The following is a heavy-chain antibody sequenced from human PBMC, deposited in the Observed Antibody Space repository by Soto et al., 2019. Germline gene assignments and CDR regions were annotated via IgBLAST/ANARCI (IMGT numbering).Heavy chain of an antibody. D-gene: IGHD5-12*01. V-gene: IGHV3-48*02. J-gene: IGHJ4*01. CDR2: ISSSSSTI. Sequence: GGVVKLYCGAPGCPLSSYKMNWVRLAPGKGLDWVSYISSSSSTIYYADSVKGRFTISRDNAKNSLYLQMNSLRDDDTAMYYCARGGTIAVTTIGDYWGQGTLVIVSS. CDR1: GCPLSSYK. CDR3: ARGGTIAVTTIGDY.